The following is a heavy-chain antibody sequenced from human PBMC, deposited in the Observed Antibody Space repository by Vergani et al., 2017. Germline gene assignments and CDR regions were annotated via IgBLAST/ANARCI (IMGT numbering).Heavy chain of an antibody. V-gene: IGHV3-11*06. CDR2: ISSSSSYI. CDR3: ARAVTGY. CDR1: GFTFSDYY. D-gene: IGHD3-16*01. Sequence: VQLVESGGGLVQPGGSLRLSCAASGFTFSDYYMGWIRQAPGKGLEWVSSISSSSSYIYYADSVKGRFTISRDNAKNSLYLQMNSLRAEDTAVYYCARAVTGYWGQGTLVTVSS. J-gene: IGHJ4*02.